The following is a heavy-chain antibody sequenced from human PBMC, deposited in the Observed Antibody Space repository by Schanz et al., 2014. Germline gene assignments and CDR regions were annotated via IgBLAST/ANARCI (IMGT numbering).Heavy chain of an antibody. CDR3: ARDPVEGAPTPYYFDS. J-gene: IGHJ4*02. D-gene: IGHD1-26*01. CDR1: RLTFANED. V-gene: IGHV3-48*04. Sequence: EVQLLESGGGLVQPGGSLRLSCAASRLTFANEDIHWVRQAPGKGLEWVSFISTGRYLYYADSVKGRFTISRDNTKNSVFLQMSSLRVEDTGLYFCARDPVEGAPTPYYFDSGGPGTLVTVSS. CDR2: ISTGRYL.